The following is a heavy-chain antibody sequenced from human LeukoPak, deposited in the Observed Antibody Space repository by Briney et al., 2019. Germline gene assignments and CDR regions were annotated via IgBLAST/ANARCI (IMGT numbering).Heavy chain of an antibody. CDR3: ARDYGVGSTAFDYF. V-gene: IGHV1-69*01. J-gene: IGHJ4*02. D-gene: IGHD1-26*01. CDR1: GGTFSSYA. CDR2: IIPIFGTA. Sequence: GSSVKVSCKASGGTFSSYAISWVRQAPGQGLEWMGGIIPIFGTANYAQKFQGRVTITADESTRTAYMELSSLRSEDTAVYYCARDYGVGSTAFDYFWGQGTLVTVSS.